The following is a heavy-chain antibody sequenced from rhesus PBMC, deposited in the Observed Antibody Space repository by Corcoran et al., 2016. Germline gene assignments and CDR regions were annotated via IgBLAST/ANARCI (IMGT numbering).Heavy chain of an antibody. D-gene: IGHD6-31*01. CDR2: IYGSSTST. Sequence: QVQLQESGPGVVKPSETLSLTCAVSGGSISDSYRWSWIRQPPGKGLEWIGYIYGSSTSTNYNPSLKSRVTLSKDTSENQFSLKLSSVTAADTAVYYCARVDSSGWGFDYWGQGVLVTVSS. CDR3: ARVDSSGWGFDY. V-gene: IGHV4S10*01. CDR1: GGSISDSYR. J-gene: IGHJ4*01.